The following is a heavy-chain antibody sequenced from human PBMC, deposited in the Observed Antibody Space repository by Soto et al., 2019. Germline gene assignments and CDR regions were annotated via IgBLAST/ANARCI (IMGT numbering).Heavy chain of an antibody. J-gene: IGHJ5*02. D-gene: IGHD5-18*01. CDR2: ISGSGGST. CDR3: AKYRGYGYRNWFDP. CDR1: GFTFSSYA. V-gene: IGHV3-23*01. Sequence: GGSLRLSCAASGFTFSSYAMSWVRQAPGKGLEWVSAISGSGGSTYYADSVKGRFTISRDNSKNTPYLQMNSLRAEDTAVYYCAKYRGYGYRNWFDPWGQGTLVTVSS.